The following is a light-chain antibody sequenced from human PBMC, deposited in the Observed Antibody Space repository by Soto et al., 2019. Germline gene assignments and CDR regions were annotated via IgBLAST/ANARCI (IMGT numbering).Light chain of an antibody. V-gene: IGLV1-40*01. J-gene: IGLJ1*01. CDR2: GNV. CDR3: QSYDSSLSGYV. CDR1: SSNIGAGFD. Sequence: QSVLTQPPSVSGAPGQRVTISCTGSSSNIGAGFDVHWYQQLPGTAPKLIIYGNVDRPSGVPDRFSGSKSGTSASLAITGLQAEDEADYYCQSYDSSLSGYVFGTGTKLTVL.